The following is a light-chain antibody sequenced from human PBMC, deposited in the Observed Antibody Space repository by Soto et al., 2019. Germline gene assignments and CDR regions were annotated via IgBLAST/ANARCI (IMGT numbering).Light chain of an antibody. V-gene: IGKV3-20*01. CDR3: EQYGSSPRT. CDR1: QTVSSNF. J-gene: IGKJ1*01. Sequence: IVLTQSPDTLSLSPGEIATLSCRASQTVSSNFLAWYQQRPGQAPRLLIYGVSSRATGIPDRFSGSGSGTDFTLTISRLEPEDSAVYYCEQYGSSPRTFGQGTKVDIK. CDR2: GVS.